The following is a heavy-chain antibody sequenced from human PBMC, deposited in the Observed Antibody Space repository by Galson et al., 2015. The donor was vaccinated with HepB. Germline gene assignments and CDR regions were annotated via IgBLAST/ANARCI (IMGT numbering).Heavy chain of an antibody. D-gene: IGHD6-19*01. CDR3: ARSSLYSSGWPIFDY. J-gene: IGHJ4*02. CDR2: IDWDDDK. CDR1: GFSLSTSGMC. Sequence: PALVKPTQTLTLTCTFSGFSLSTSGMCVSWIRQPPGKALEWLALIDWDDDKYYSTSLKTRLTISKDTTKNQVVLTMTNMDPVDTATYYCARSSLYSSGWPIFDYWGQGTLVTVSS. V-gene: IGHV2-70*01.